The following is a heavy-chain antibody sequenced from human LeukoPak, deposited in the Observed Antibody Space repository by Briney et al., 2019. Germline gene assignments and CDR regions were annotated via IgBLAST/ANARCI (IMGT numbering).Heavy chain of an antibody. CDR2: IKQDGTEK. D-gene: IGHD2-15*01. J-gene: IGHJ3*02. Sequence: GGSLRLSCVASGFTFSTFWMTWVRQAPGKVLEWVANIKQDGTEKYYANSVKGRFTISRDNAKNSLYVQMDSLRAEDTAVYYCAKGWSFDIRGQGTMVTATS. CDR3: AKGWSFDI. V-gene: IGHV3-7*01. CDR1: GFTFSTFW.